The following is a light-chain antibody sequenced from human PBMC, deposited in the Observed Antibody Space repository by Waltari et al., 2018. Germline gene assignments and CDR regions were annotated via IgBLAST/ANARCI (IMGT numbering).Light chain of an antibody. CDR1: SSAVADYPL. J-gene: IGLJ1*01. V-gene: IGLV2-23*02. CDR3: CAFAGYGVYV. CDR2: EVS. Sequence: SALTQPASVSGSPGQSITISCTESSSAVADYPLLSWYHHHPGGAPNLLIYEVSKRPSGVSSRFSGSKSGKTASLTISELQAEDEGDYYCCAFAGYGVYVFGSGTHVAVL.